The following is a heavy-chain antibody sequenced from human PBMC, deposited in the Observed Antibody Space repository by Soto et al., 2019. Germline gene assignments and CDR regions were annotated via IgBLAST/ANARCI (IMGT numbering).Heavy chain of an antibody. Sequence: GESLKISCKGSGYSFTSYWISWVRQMPGKGLEWMGRIDPSDSYTNYSPSFQGHVTISADKSISTAYLQWSSLKASDTAMYYCARYCSSTSCYGYYYYGMDVWGQGTTVTVSS. CDR1: GYSFTSYW. D-gene: IGHD2-2*01. CDR3: ARYCSSTSCYGYYYYGMDV. J-gene: IGHJ6*02. CDR2: IDPSDSYT. V-gene: IGHV5-10-1*01.